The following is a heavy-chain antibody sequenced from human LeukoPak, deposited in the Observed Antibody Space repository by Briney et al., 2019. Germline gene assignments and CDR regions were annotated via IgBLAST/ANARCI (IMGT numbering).Heavy chain of an antibody. J-gene: IGHJ4*02. CDR1: GGSFSGYY. CDR3: ARNHYDSSGYQNHDY. Sequence: SETLSLTCAVYGGSFSGYYWSWIRQPPGKGLEWIGEINHSGSTNYNPSLKSRVTISVDTSKNQFSLKLSSVTAADTAVYYCARNHYDSSGYQNHDYWGQGTLVTVSS. V-gene: IGHV4-34*01. CDR2: INHSGST. D-gene: IGHD3-22*01.